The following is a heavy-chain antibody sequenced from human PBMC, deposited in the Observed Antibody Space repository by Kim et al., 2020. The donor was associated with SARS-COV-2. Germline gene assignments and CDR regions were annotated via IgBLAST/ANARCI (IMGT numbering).Heavy chain of an antibody. D-gene: IGHD3-3*01. Sequence: SLKSRVTISVDTSKNHFSLRLSSVTAADAAVYYCASGHNYDFWSGYYTLDYWGQGTLVTVSS. J-gene: IGHJ4*02. CDR3: ASGHNYDFWSGYYTLDY. V-gene: IGHV4-61*03.